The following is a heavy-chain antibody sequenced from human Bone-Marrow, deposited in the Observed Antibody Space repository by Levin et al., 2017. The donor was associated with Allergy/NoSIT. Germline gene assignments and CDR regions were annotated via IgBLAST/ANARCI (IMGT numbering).Heavy chain of an antibody. CDR2: IYFTGST. CDR3: ARAGNNWDRIWFDP. J-gene: IGHJ5*02. V-gene: IGHV4-59*01. D-gene: IGHD1-1*01. CDR1: GASIGNYY. Sequence: SQTLSLTCTVSGASIGNYYWAWIRQSPGKGLEYIGYIYFTGSTNYNPSLKSRVTISLDTSKNQFSLKLTSVTAADTAVYFCARAGNNWDRIWFDPWGQGTLVTVSS.